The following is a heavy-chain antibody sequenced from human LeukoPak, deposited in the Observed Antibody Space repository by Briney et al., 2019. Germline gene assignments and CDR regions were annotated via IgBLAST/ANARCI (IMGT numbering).Heavy chain of an antibody. CDR3: ARVASMVRVPLDALDI. D-gene: IGHD3-10*01. CDR2: ISRSGNTI. J-gene: IGHJ3*02. Sequence: PGGSLRLSCAMSGFTLSGSELTWVSQAPGKGLEWISYISRSGNTIYYADSVKGRFTTSRDNAKNSLYLQMNSLRVEDTAVYYCARVASMVRVPLDALDIWGQGTMVCVSS. V-gene: IGHV3-48*03. CDR1: GFTLSGSE.